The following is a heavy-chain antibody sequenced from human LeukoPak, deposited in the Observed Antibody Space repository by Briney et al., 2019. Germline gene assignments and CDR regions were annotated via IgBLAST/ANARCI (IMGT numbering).Heavy chain of an antibody. V-gene: IGHV1-24*01. CDR1: GYTLTELS. Sequence: ASVKVSCKVSGYTLTELSMHWVREAPGEGLEWMGGFDPEDGETIYAQKFQGRVTMTEDTSTDTAYMELSSLRSEDTAVYYCATDLLYGDYATNFDYWGQGTLVTVSS. CDR2: FDPEDGET. J-gene: IGHJ4*02. CDR3: ATDLLYGDYATNFDY. D-gene: IGHD4-17*01.